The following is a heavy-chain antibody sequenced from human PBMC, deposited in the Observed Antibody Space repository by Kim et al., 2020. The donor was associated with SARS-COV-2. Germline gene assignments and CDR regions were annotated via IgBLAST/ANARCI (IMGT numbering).Heavy chain of an antibody. J-gene: IGHJ4*02. V-gene: IGHV3-7*04. Sequence: GSEKYYVDSVKGRFTISRDHAKNSLYMQMSSLRAEDTAVYYCARGLGLGYWGQGTLVTVSS. CDR3: ARGLGLGY. CDR2: GSEK.